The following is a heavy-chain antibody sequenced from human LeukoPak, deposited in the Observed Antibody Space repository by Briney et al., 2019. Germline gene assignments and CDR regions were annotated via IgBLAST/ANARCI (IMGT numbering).Heavy chain of an antibody. J-gene: IGHJ5*02. CDR3: AKGRSSHYDCSWGSYRPNWFYP. D-gene: IGHD3-16*01. CDR1: GFTFSSYA. CDR2: ITGGGGST. V-gene: IGHV3-23*01. Sequence: PGGSLRLSCAASGFTFSSYAMSWVRQAPGKGLEWVSAITGGGGSTYYADSVKGRFTISRDNSKNTLYLQMNSLRAEDTAVYYCAKGRSSHYDCSWGSYRPNWFYPWGQRTLVTVSS.